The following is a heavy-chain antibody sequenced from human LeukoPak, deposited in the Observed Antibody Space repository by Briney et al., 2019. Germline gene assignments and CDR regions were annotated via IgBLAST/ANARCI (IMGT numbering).Heavy chain of an antibody. CDR3: ARDNYVWGSYRYDYFDY. J-gene: IGHJ4*02. D-gene: IGHD3-16*02. CDR2: ISSSSSYV. Sequence: GASLRLSCAASGFTFSPYSMNWVRQAPGKGLEWVSSISSSSSYVYYADSVKGRFTISRDNAKNSLYLQMNSLRAEDTAVYYCARDNYVWGSYRYDYFDYWGQGTLVTVSS. V-gene: IGHV3-21*01. CDR1: GFTFSPYS.